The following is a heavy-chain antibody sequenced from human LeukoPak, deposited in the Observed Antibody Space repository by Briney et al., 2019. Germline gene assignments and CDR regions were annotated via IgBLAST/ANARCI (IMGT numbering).Heavy chain of an antibody. CDR2: IYTSGST. CDR1: GGSISSYY. D-gene: IGHD2-2*01. CDR3: ARGGLPAAHYYYYYYMDV. J-gene: IGHJ6*03. Sequence: SETLSLTCTVPGGSISSYYWSWIRQPPGKGLEWIGYIYTSGSTNYNPSLKSRVTISVDTSKNQFSLKLSSVTAADTAVYYCARGGLPAAHYYYYYYMDVWGKGTTVTVSS. V-gene: IGHV4-4*09.